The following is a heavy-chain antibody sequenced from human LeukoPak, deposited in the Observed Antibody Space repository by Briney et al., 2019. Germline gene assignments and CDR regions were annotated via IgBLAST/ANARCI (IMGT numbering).Heavy chain of an antibody. CDR3: ARVVGVTIFGVVIIKNWFDP. CDR1: GGSISSYY. Sequence: SETLSLTCTVSGGSISSYYWSWIRQPPGKGLEWIGEINHSGSTNYNPSLKSRVTISVDTSKNQFSLKLSSVTAADTAVYYCARVVGVTIFGVVIIKNWFDPWGQGTLVTVSS. J-gene: IGHJ5*02. D-gene: IGHD3-3*01. CDR2: INHSGST. V-gene: IGHV4-34*01.